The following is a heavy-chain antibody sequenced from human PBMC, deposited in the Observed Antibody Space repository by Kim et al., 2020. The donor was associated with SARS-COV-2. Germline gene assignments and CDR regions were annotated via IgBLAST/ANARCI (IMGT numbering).Heavy chain of an antibody. J-gene: IGHJ6*02. D-gene: IGHD2-8*02. Sequence: GGSLRLSCAASGFTFSSYGMHWVRQAPGKGLEWVAVISYDGSNKYYADSVKGRFTISRDNSKNTLYLQMNSLRAEDTAVYYCSKDLVVWDYGMDVWGQGT. CDR3: SKDLVVWDYGMDV. CDR1: GFTFSSYG. CDR2: ISYDGSNK. V-gene: IGHV3-30*18.